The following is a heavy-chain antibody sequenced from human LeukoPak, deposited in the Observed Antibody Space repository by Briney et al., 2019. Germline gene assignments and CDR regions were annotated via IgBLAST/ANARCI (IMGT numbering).Heavy chain of an antibody. Sequence: PSETLSLTCAVYGGSFSGYYWSWIRQPPGKGLEWIGEINHSGSTNYNPSLKSRVTISVDTSKNQFSLKLSSVTAADTAVYYCARVQRWLQWAADYWGQGTLVTVSS. CDR3: ARVQRWLQWAADY. V-gene: IGHV4-34*01. J-gene: IGHJ4*02. D-gene: IGHD5-24*01. CDR1: GGSFSGYY. CDR2: INHSGST.